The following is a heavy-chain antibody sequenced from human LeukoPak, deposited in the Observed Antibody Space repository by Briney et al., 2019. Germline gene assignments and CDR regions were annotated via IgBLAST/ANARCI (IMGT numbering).Heavy chain of an antibody. D-gene: IGHD2-2*01. CDR2: ISRSSNYK. Sequence: GGSLRLSCAASGFAFSSYSMNWVRQAPGKGLEWVSSISRSSNYKYYADSVKGRFTISRDNAKNSLYLQMNSLRAEDTAVYYCARAPVVVPAAKYYYYYMDVWGKGTTVTISS. V-gene: IGHV3-21*04. J-gene: IGHJ6*03. CDR1: GFAFSSYS. CDR3: ARAPVVVPAAKYYYYYMDV.